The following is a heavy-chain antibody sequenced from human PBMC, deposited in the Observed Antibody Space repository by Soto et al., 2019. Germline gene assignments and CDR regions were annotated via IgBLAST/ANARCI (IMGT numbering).Heavy chain of an antibody. V-gene: IGHV1-69*02. D-gene: IGHD4-17*01. CDR2: IIPILGIA. Sequence: SVKVSCKASGGTFSSYTISWVRQAPGQGLEWMGRIIPILGIANYAQKFQGRVTITADKSTSTAYMELSSLRSEDTAVYYCAGVPLRDYSFSGGFDIWGQESTVTVSS. CDR3: AGVPLRDYSFSGGFDI. CDR1: GGTFSSYT. J-gene: IGHJ3*02.